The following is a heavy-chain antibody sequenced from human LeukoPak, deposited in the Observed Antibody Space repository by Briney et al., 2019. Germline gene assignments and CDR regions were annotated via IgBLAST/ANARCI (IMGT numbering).Heavy chain of an antibody. CDR2: INHSGRT. CDR3: ARGLRLDAFDI. J-gene: IGHJ3*02. V-gene: IGHV4-34*01. Sequence: PSETLSLTCAVYGGSFSGYYWCWIRQPPGKGLEWIGEINHSGRTNYNPSLKSRVTISVDTSKNQFSLKLSSVTAADTAVYYCARGLRLDAFDIWGQGTMVTVSS. CDR1: GGSFSGYY.